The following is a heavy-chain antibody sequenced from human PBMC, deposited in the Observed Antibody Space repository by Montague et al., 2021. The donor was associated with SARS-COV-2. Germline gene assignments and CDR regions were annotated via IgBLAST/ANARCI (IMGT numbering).Heavy chain of an antibody. J-gene: IGHJ6*02. Sequence: TLSLTCTVSGGSISSGSYYWSWIRLPAGKGLEWIGRIYTSGSTNYNPSLKSRVTISVDTSKNQFSLKLSSVTAADTAVYYCARESGSPTYYYYYGMDVWGQGTTVTVSS. CDR2: IYTSGST. CDR1: GGSISSGSYY. V-gene: IGHV4-61*02. CDR3: ARESGSPTYYYYYGMDV. D-gene: IGHD1-26*01.